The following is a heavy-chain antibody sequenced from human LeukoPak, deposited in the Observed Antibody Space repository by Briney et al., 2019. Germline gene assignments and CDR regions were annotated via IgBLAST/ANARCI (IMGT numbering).Heavy chain of an antibody. D-gene: IGHD3/OR15-3a*01. J-gene: IGHJ5*02. CDR3: ARIFGGYDFWGEGFDP. V-gene: IGHV1-18*01. CDR2: SSGYNGKT. Sequence: ASVKVSCKASGYTFSNYGISWVRQAPGQGLEWMGWSSGYNGKTNYAQKFQGRVAMTTDTSTSTAYMDLRSLRSDDTAVYYCARIFGGYDFWGEGFDPWGQGTLVTVSS. CDR1: GYTFSNYG.